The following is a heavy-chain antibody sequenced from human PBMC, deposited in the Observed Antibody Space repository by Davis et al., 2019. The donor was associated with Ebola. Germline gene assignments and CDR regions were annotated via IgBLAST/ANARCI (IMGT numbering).Heavy chain of an antibody. CDR2: INPHHGNT. CDR1: AYTFSSYA. J-gene: IGHJ4*02. Sequence: ASLMVSCNASAYTFSSYAMNWVRQAPGQGLEWMGWINPHHGNTNYAQNFQGRLTMTTDTSTSTAYMEVGSLRSDDTAVYDCARVPLGVLVGATIVPFDYWGQGTLVTVSS. D-gene: IGHD1-26*01. V-gene: IGHV1-18*04. CDR3: ARVPLGVLVGATIVPFDY.